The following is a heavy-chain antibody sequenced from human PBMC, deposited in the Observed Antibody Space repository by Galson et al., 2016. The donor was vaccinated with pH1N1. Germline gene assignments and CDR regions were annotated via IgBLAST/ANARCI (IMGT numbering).Heavy chain of an antibody. CDR3: ATSRSIAGIHFDY. Sequence: QSGAEVTKPGESLKISCKGSGYRFASQWIGWVRQMPGKGLEWMGIIYPDDSDTRYSPSFQGQVTISVDKSFSTAYLQWSSLKASDTAMYYCATSRSIAGIHFDYWGQGTLVTVSS. D-gene: IGHD1-20*01. V-gene: IGHV5-51*03. J-gene: IGHJ4*02. CDR1: GYRFASQW. CDR2: IYPDDSDT.